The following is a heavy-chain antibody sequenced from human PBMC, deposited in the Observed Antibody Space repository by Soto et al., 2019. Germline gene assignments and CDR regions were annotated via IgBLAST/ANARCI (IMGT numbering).Heavy chain of an antibody. D-gene: IGHD3-22*01. CDR2: IYYSGST. CDR1: GGSISSGEYY. V-gene: IGHV4-30-4*01. Sequence: QVQLQESGPRLVKPSQTLSLTCTVSGGSISSGEYYWSWIRQPPGKGLEWIGHIYYSGSTAYNPSLKSRVTISVDTSKKQFSLNLSSVTAADTAVYYCAREGDSSGYRGYYFDCWGQGTLVTVSS. CDR3: AREGDSSGYRGYYFDC. J-gene: IGHJ4*02.